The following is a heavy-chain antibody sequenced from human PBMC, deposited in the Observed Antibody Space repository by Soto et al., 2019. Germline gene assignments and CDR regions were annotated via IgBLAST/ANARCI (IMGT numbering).Heavy chain of an antibody. J-gene: IGHJ3*02. CDR2: ISSSSSYI. Sequence: GGSLRLSCAASGFTFSSYSMNWVRQAPGKGLEWVSSISSSSSYIYYADSVKGRFTISRDNAKNSLYLQMNSLRAEDTAVYYCARDRQYYYDSSGYYDAFDIWGQGTMVTVS. CDR1: GFTFSSYS. V-gene: IGHV3-21*01. D-gene: IGHD3-22*01. CDR3: ARDRQYYYDSSGYYDAFDI.